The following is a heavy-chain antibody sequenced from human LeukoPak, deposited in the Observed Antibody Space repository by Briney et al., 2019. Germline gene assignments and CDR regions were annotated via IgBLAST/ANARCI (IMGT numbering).Heavy chain of an antibody. Sequence: PSATLSLTCNVSGASISSHYWNWIRQPAGKGLEWIGRIYNTGSANYNPSLKSRVTMSLDTSRNQISLKLTSVTAADTAVYYCARDVFFRAHNWFDPWGQGTLVTVSS. CDR3: ARDVFFRAHNWFDP. D-gene: IGHD2/OR15-2a*01. J-gene: IGHJ5*02. CDR2: IYNTGSA. V-gene: IGHV4-4*07. CDR1: GASISSHY.